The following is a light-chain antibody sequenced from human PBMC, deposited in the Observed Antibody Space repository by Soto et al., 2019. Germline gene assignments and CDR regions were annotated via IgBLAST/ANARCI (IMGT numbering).Light chain of an antibody. CDR3: QTWDTGIQV. Sequence: QPVLTQSPSASASLGASVKLTCTLSSGHSHYAIAWHQQQPEKGPRYLMKVNGDGSHTKGDGIPDRFSGSSSGAERYLTISSLQSEDEADYHCQTWDTGIQVFGGGTKVNVL. J-gene: IGLJ2*01. CDR1: SGHSHYA. CDR2: VNGDGSH. V-gene: IGLV4-69*01.